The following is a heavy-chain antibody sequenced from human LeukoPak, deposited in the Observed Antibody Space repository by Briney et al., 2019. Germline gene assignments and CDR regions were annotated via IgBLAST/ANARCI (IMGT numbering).Heavy chain of an antibody. Sequence: SGTLSLTCAVSGGSISSNNWWSWVRQPPGKGLEWIGEIYHSGGTNFNPSLKSRVTMLVDKSKNQFSLRLSSVTAADTAVYYCAICTIGTQFFGYFFDYWGQGTLVTVSS. J-gene: IGHJ4*02. CDR1: GGSISSNNW. D-gene: IGHD1-1*01. CDR2: IYHSGGT. CDR3: AICTIGTQFFGYFFDY. V-gene: IGHV4-4*02.